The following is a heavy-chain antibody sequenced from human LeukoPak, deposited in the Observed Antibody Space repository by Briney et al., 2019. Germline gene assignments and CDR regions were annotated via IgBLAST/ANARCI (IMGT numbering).Heavy chain of an antibody. Sequence: GGTLRLSCAASGFTFSSYGMSWVRQAPGKGLEWVSAISGSGGSTYYADSVKGRFTISRDNSKNTLYLQMNSLRAEDTAVYYCAKDIAAAGAFDIWGQGTMVTVSS. D-gene: IGHD6-13*01. CDR3: AKDIAAAGAFDI. CDR1: GFTFSSYG. CDR2: ISGSGGST. V-gene: IGHV3-23*01. J-gene: IGHJ3*02.